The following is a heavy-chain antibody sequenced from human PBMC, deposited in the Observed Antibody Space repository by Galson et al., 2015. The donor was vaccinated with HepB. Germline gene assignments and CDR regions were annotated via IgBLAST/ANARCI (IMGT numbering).Heavy chain of an antibody. CDR1: GFTFSSYS. CDR3: GRDHRDGYNYDGRGVVDY. Sequence: SLRLSCAASGFTFSSYSMNWVRQAPGKGLEWVSSISSSSSYIYYADSVKGRFTISRDNSKNTLYLQMNSLRAEDTAVYYCGRDHRDGYNYDGRGVVDYWGQGTLVTVSS. D-gene: IGHD5-24*01. V-gene: IGHV3-21*04. J-gene: IGHJ4*02. CDR2: ISSSSSYI.